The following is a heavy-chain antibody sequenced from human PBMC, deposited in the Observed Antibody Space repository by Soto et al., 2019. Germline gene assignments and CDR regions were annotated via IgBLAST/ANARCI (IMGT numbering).Heavy chain of an antibody. D-gene: IGHD2-2*01. J-gene: IGHJ5*01. V-gene: IGHV4-59*01. Sequence: SETLSLTCTVSGGSISSYYWSWIRQPPGKGLEWIGYIYYSGSTNYNPSLKSRVTISVDTSKNQFSLKLSSVTAADTAVYYCARTYCSSSSCYVWGFDPWGQGTLVTVSS. CDR1: GGSISSYY. CDR3: ARTYCSSSSCYVWGFDP. CDR2: IYYSGST.